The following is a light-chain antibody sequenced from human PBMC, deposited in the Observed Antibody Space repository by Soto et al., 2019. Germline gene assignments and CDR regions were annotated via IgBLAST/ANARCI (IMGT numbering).Light chain of an antibody. J-gene: IGKJ1*01. CDR3: QQYDSLWT. Sequence: GARVTITCRASESISTWLAWYQQKPGKAPKLLIYKASNLETGVPSRFSGSGSGTEFTLTISSLQPDDFATYYCQQYDSLWTFGQGTKVDIK. CDR2: KAS. V-gene: IGKV1-5*03. CDR1: ESISTW.